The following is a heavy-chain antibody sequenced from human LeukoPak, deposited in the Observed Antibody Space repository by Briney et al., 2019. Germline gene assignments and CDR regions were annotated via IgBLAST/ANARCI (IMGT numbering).Heavy chain of an antibody. CDR3: AKDHLNRGWSYFDS. J-gene: IGHJ4*02. V-gene: IGHV3-33*06. CDR1: GFTFSNYV. Sequence: GGSLRLSCAASGFTFSNYVMHWLRQAPGKGLEWVAIISSDGSPKSYADSVKGRFTISRDNSKNTVYLQMNSLSAEDTAVYYCAKDHLNRGWSYFDSWGQGTLVTVSS. D-gene: IGHD6-19*01. CDR2: ISSDGSPK.